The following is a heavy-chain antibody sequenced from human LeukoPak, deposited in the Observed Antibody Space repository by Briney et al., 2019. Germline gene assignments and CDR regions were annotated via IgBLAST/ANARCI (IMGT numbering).Heavy chain of an antibody. V-gene: IGHV3-23*01. CDR3: VTFYETY. J-gene: IGHJ4*02. CDR1: GFTFSSYA. Sequence: PGGSLRLSCAASGFTFSSYAMSWVRQAPGKGLEWVSAISGSGGSTYYADSVKGRFTISKDNAKNTVSLQMNNLRAEDTAVYYCVTFYETYWGRGTLVTVSS. D-gene: IGHD2/OR15-2a*01. CDR2: ISGSGGST.